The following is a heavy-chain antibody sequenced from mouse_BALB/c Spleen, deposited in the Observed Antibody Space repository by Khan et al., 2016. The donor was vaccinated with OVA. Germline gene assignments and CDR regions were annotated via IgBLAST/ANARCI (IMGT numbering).Heavy chain of an antibody. Sequence: QVRLQQSGAELVRPGTSVKMSCKAAGYTFTNYWIGWINQRPGHGLEWIGDIYPGNGNTNYNEKFKGKATLTADTSSSTAYLQLSSLTSEDSAIXYCARLYCFGTNYATMDDWGQGTSVTVSS. CDR3: ARLYCFGTNYATMDD. CDR1: GYTFTNYW. D-gene: IGHD1-1*01. J-gene: IGHJ4*01. V-gene: IGHV1-63*02. CDR2: IYPGNGNT.